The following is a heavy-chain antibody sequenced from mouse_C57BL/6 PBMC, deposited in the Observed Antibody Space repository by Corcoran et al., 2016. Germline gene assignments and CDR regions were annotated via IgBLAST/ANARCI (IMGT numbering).Heavy chain of an antibody. CDR3: AREGDGSSYDWYFDV. CDR1: GYSITSGYY. Sequence: DVQLQESGPGLVKPSQSLSLTCSVTGYSITSGYYWNWVRQFPGNKLEWMGYISYDGSNNYNPSLKNRISITRDTAKNQFFLKLKSVTTEDTATYYCAREGDGSSYDWYFDVGGTGTTVTVSS. D-gene: IGHD1-1*01. V-gene: IGHV3-6*01. J-gene: IGHJ1*03. CDR2: ISYDGSN.